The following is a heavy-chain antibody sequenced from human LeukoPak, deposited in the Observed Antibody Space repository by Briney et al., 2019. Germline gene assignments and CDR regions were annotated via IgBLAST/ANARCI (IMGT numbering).Heavy chain of an antibody. CDR3: ASATLRCSGGSCYEMDV. CDR2: IIPLFGTP. J-gene: IGHJ6*04. D-gene: IGHD2-15*01. CDR1: GGTFSSYT. V-gene: IGHV1-69*06. Sequence: GASLKVSCKASGGTFSSYTISWVRQAPGQRLEWMGGIIPLFGTPDYAQKFQDRLTITADKSTSTAYMELSSLRSEDTGVYYCASATLRCSGGSCYEMDVWGKGTTVTVSS.